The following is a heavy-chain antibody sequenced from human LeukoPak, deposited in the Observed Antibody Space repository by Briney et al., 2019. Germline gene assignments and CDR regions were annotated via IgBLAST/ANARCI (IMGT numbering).Heavy chain of an antibody. CDR1: GFTFSSYA. CDR2: ISGSGGST. Sequence: GGSLRLSCAASGFTFSSYAMSWVRQAPGRGLEWVSAISGSGGSTYYADSVKGRFTISRDNSKNTLYLQMNSLRAEDTAVYYCAKVSTVTKLYYFDYWGQGTLVTVSS. V-gene: IGHV3-23*01. CDR3: AKVSTVTKLYYFDY. D-gene: IGHD4-17*01. J-gene: IGHJ4*02.